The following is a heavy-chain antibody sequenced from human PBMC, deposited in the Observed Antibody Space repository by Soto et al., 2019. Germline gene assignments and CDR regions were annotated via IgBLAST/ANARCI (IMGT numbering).Heavy chain of an antibody. Sequence: QVQLVQSGAEVKKPGSSVKVSCKASGGTFSSYTISWVRQAPGQGLEWMGRIIPILGIANYAQKFQGRVTITADKSTSTAYMELSSLRSEDTAVYYCASSYYGDYENWFDPWGQGTLVIVSS. J-gene: IGHJ5*02. CDR2: IIPILGIA. D-gene: IGHD4-17*01. CDR1: GGTFSSYT. CDR3: ASSYYGDYENWFDP. V-gene: IGHV1-69*02.